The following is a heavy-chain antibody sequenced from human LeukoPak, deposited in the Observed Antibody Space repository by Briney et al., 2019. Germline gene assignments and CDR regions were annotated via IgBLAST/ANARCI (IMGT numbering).Heavy chain of an antibody. CDR3: ARQTYYYDSSGYAYYFDY. J-gene: IGHJ4*02. Sequence: PSETLSLTCTVSGGSISSYYWSWIRQPPGKGLEWIGHIYYSGSTNYNPSLKSRVTISVDTSKNQFSLKLSSVTAADTAVYYCARQTYYYDSSGYAYYFDYWGQGTLVTVSS. CDR2: IYYSGST. CDR1: GGSISSYY. V-gene: IGHV4-59*08. D-gene: IGHD3-22*01.